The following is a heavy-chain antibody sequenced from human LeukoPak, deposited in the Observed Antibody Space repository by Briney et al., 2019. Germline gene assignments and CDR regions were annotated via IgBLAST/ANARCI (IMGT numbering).Heavy chain of an antibody. Sequence: PGGPLRLSCAASGFTFSSYAMHWVRQAPGKGLEWVAVISYDGSNKYYADSVKGRFTISSDNFKNTLYLQMNSLRAEDTAVYYCATDYSYSSGSYYNRFDFWGQGTLVTVSS. V-gene: IGHV3-30*04. CDR1: GFTFSSYA. CDR3: ATDYSYSSGSYYNRFDF. D-gene: IGHD3-10*01. CDR2: ISYDGSNK. J-gene: IGHJ4*02.